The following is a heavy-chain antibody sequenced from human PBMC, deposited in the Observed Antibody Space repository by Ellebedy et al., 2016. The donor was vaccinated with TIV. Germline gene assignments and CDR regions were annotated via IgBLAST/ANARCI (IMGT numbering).Heavy chain of an antibody. CDR1: GFTFRTAW. CDR2: IRSKNDGGTT. D-gene: IGHD7-27*01. J-gene: IGHJ4*02. CDR3: ATVRWGTGPDY. V-gene: IGHV3-15*06. Sequence: GESLKISXVASGFTFRTAWLNWVRQIPGKGLEWVGRIRSKNDGGTTHYAAPVKGRFTISRDDSEDTLYLQMDSLKSEDTAVYYCATVRWGTGPDYWGQGTLVTVSS.